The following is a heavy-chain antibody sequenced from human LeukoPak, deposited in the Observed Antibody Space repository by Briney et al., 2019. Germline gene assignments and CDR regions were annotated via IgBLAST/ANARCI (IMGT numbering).Heavy chain of an antibody. CDR2: IKPDGSDK. CDR3: TRDVWFSFDY. D-gene: IGHD3-10*01. Sequence: GGSLRLSCAASGFTFSGHWMSWVRQAPGKGLEWVAKIKPDGSDKHYVDSVKGRLTISRDNTKDSLYLQMDSLRADDTAVYYCTRDVWFSFDYWGQGTLVTVSS. J-gene: IGHJ4*02. CDR1: GFTFSGHW. V-gene: IGHV3-7*01.